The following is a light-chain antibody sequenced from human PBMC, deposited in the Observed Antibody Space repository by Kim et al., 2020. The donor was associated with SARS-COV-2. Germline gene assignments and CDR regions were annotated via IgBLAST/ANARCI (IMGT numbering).Light chain of an antibody. J-gene: IGLJ3*02. CDR2: QHT. V-gene: IGLV3-1*01. CDR3: QAWDSSTAV. CDR1: KMGDKY. Sequence: VSPGQKASITFFGSKMGDKYAYWYQKKPGQSPVLVIYQHTKRPSGISQRFSGSSSGNTATLTISRAQTMDEADYYCQAWDSSTAVFGGGTQLTVL.